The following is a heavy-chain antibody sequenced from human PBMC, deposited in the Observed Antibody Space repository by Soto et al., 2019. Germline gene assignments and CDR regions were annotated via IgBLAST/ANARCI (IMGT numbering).Heavy chain of an antibody. CDR1: KFSFSGYW. Sequence: EVQLVESGGGLVQPGGSLRLSCAASKFSFSGYWMHWVRQAPGKGLMWVSRVNPDGSTTTYADSVKGRFTISRDNAKNTVFLQTNSPRADDTAVYYCAKVASGSYDWFNPWGKGTLVTVSS. J-gene: IGHJ5*02. D-gene: IGHD1-26*01. CDR3: AKVASGSYDWFNP. CDR2: VNPDGSTT. V-gene: IGHV3-74*01.